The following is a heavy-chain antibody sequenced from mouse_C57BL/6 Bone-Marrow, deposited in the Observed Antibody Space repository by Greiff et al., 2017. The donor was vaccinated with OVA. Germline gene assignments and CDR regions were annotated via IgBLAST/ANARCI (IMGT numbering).Heavy chain of an antibody. J-gene: IGHJ4*01. V-gene: IGHV5-9-1*02. D-gene: IGHD2-4*01. CDR2: ISSGGDYI. CDR3: TRDSYYDYFYYAMDY. Sequence: EVQRVESGEGLVKPGGSLKLSCAASGFTFSSYAMSWVRQTPEKRLEWVAYISSGGDYIYYADTVKGRFTISRDNARNTLYLQMSSLKSEDTAMYYCTRDSYYDYFYYAMDYWGQGTSVTVSS. CDR1: GFTFSSYA.